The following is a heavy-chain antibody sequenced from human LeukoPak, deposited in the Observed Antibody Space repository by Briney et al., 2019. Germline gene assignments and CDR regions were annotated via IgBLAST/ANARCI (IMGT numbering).Heavy chain of an antibody. Sequence: GGSLRLSCAASGFTFSSYWMTWIRQAPGKGLEWVSYISSSGSTIYYADSVKGRFTISRDNAKNSLYLQMNSLRAEDTAVYYCARDRLKLYSGYDSDYWGQGTLVTVSS. J-gene: IGHJ4*02. V-gene: IGHV3-11*01. CDR2: ISSSGSTI. CDR1: GFTFSSYW. D-gene: IGHD5-12*01. CDR3: ARDRLKLYSGYDSDY.